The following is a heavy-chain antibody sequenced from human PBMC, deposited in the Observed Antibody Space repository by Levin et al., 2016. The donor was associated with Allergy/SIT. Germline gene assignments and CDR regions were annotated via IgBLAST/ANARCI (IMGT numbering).Heavy chain of an antibody. D-gene: IGHD2-2*01. CDR3: AKDRGYCSSTSCYAAYYYYGMDV. CDR1: GFTFSSYG. CDR2: ISYDGSNK. J-gene: IGHJ6*02. Sequence: GESLKISCAASGFTFSSYGMHWVRQAPGKGLEWVAVISYDGSNKYYADSVKGRFTISRDNSKNTLYLQMNSLRAEDTAVYYCAKDRGYCSSTSCYAAYYYYGMDVWGQGTTVTVSS. V-gene: IGHV3-30*18.